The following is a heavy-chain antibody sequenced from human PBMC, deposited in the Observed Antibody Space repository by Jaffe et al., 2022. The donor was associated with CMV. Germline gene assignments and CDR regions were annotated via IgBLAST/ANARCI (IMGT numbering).Heavy chain of an antibody. Sequence: EVQLVESGGGLVKPGGSLRLSCAASGFTFSSYSMNWVRQAPGKGLEWVSSISSSSSYIYYADSVKGRFTISRDNAKNSLYLQMNSLRAEDTAVYYCARDPELLVVQYYFDYWGQGTLVTVSS. V-gene: IGHV3-21*01. J-gene: IGHJ4*02. D-gene: IGHD2-15*01. CDR2: ISSSSSYI. CDR3: ARDPELLVVQYYFDY. CDR1: GFTFSSYS.